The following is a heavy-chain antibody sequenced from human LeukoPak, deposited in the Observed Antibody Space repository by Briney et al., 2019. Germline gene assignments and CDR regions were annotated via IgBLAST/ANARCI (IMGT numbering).Heavy chain of an antibody. Sequence: GASVKVSCKASGYTFTSYYMHWVRQAPGQGLEWMGWINPNSGGTNYAQKFQGWVTMTRDTSISTAYMELSRLRSDDTAVYYCATQGRDCSGGSCFVYWGQGTLVTVSS. D-gene: IGHD2-15*01. CDR3: ATQGRDCSGGSCFVY. V-gene: IGHV1-2*04. J-gene: IGHJ4*02. CDR1: GYTFTSYY. CDR2: INPNSGGT.